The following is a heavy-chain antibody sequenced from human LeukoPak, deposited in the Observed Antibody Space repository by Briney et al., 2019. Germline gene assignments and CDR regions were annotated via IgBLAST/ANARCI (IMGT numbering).Heavy chain of an antibody. D-gene: IGHD5-12*01. CDR3: ARYWVGLRGVSYYFDY. J-gene: IGHJ4*02. CDR1: GYTFTGYY. CDR2: INPNSGGT. V-gene: IGHV1-2*02. Sequence: ASVKVSCKASGYTFTGYYMRWVRQAPGQGLEWMGWINPNSGGTNYAQKFQGRVTMTRDTSISTAYMELSRLRSDDTAVYYCARYWVGLRGVSYYFDYWGQGTLVTVSS.